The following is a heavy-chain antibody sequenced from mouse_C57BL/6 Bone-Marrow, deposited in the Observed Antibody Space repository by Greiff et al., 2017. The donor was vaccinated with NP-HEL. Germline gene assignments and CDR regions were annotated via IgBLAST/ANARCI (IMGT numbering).Heavy chain of an antibody. CDR1: GFTFSSYG. CDR2: ISSGGSYT. CDR3: ARHGDLLLFAY. V-gene: IGHV5-6*01. Sequence: EVQRVESGGDLVKPGGSLKLSCAASGFTFSSYGMSWVRQTPDKRLEWVATISSGGSYTYYPDSVKGRFTISRDNAKNTLYLQMSSLKSEDTAMYYCARHGDLLLFAYWGQGTLVTVSA. D-gene: IGHD2-1*01. J-gene: IGHJ3*01.